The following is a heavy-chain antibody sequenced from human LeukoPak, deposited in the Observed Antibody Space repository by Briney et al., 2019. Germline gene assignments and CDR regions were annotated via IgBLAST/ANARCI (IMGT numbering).Heavy chain of an antibody. CDR3: ARGEPYVVQGRSPLNKFDY. D-gene: IGHD1-14*01. J-gene: IGHJ4*02. V-gene: IGHV1-69*01. CDR2: IIPIFGTA. Sequence: SVKVSCKSSGGTFSSYAISWVRQAPGQGLECMGRIIPIFGTANYAQKFQGRVTITADESTSTAYMELSSLRSEDTAVYYCARGEPYVVQGRSPLNKFDYWGQGTLVTVSS. CDR1: GGTFSSYA.